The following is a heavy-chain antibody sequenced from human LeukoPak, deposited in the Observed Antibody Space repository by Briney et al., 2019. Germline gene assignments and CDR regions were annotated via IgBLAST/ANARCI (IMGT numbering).Heavy chain of an antibody. V-gene: IGHV1-18*01. CDR3: ARVLWFGELFGWFDP. CDR1: GYTFTSYG. D-gene: IGHD3-10*01. Sequence: VSVKVSCKASGYTFTSYGISWVRQAPGQGLEWMGWISAYNGNTNYAQKLQGRVTMTTDTSTSTAYMELRSLRSDDTAVYYCARVLWFGELFGWFDPWGQGTLVTVSS. J-gene: IGHJ5*02. CDR2: ISAYNGNT.